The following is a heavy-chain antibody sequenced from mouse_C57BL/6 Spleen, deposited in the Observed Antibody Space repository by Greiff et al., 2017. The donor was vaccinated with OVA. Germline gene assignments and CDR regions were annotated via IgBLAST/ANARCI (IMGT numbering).Heavy chain of an antibody. D-gene: IGHD3-3*01. J-gene: IGHJ2*01. CDR1: GYAFSSSW. CDR3: AGVVGQDYFDD. CDR2: IYPGDGDT. Sequence: VQLQQSGPELVKPGASVKISCTVSGYAFSSSWMNWVKQRPGKGLEWIGRIYPGDGDTYYNGKFKDKTTQTEDKCSSTTYMQLSSLTSQDSAVYICAGVVGQDYFDDWSKGTTLTVSS. V-gene: IGHV1-82*01.